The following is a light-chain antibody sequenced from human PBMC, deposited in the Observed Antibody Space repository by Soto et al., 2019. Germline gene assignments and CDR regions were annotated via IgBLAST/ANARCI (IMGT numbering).Light chain of an antibody. V-gene: IGKV1-5*03. Sequence: DLQVTQSPSTLSASLGDRVTITCRASQSVSSWLAWYQQKPGKAPKLLIYKASTLESGVPSRFSGSGAGTEFTLTISSLQPDEFATYYCQQFNTYWTFGQGTKVEIK. J-gene: IGKJ1*01. CDR3: QQFNTYWT. CDR1: QSVSSW. CDR2: KAS.